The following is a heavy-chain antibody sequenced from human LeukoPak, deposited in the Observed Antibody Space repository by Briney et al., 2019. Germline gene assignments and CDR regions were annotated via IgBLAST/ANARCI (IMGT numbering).Heavy chain of an antibody. J-gene: IGHJ6*04. CDR1: GGSFSGYY. V-gene: IGHV4-34*01. CDR3: ARGLSSGMDV. CDR2: INHSGST. Sequence: SETLSLTCAVYGGSFSGYYWSWIRQPPGKGLEWIGEINHSGSTNYNPSLKSRVTISVDTSKNQFSLKLSSVTAADMAVYYCARGLSSGMDVWGKGTTVTVSS.